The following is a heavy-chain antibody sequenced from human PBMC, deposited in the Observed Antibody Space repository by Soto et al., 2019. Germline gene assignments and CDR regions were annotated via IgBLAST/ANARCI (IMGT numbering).Heavy chain of an antibody. CDR1: GFTFSSYA. J-gene: IGHJ4*02. CDR3: AKGSGSYYHAPFYFDY. D-gene: IGHD3-10*01. CDR2: ISGSGGST. V-gene: IGHV3-23*01. Sequence: GGSLRLSCAASGFTFSSYAMSWVRQAPGKGLEWVSAISGSGGSTYYADSVKGRFTISRDNSKNTLYLQMNSLRAEDTAVYYCAKGSGSYYHAPFYFDYWGQGTLVNVSS.